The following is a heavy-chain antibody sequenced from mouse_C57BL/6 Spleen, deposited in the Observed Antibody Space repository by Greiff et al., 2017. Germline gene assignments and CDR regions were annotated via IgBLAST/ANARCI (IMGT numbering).Heavy chain of an antibody. CDR3: ARDYGSSHWYFDV. D-gene: IGHD1-1*01. J-gene: IGHJ1*03. CDR1: GSAFSSYW. V-gene: IGHV1-80*01. Sequence: VQLQQSGAELVKPGASVKISCKASGSAFSSYWMNWVKQRPGRGLEWIGQIYPGDGDTNSNGKFKGKATLTADKSSSTAYMQLSSLTSEDSAVYFCARDYGSSHWYFDVWGTGTTVTVSS. CDR2: IYPGDGDT.